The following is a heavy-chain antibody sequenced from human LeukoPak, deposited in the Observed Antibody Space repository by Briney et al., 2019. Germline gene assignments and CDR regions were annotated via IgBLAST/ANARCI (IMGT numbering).Heavy chain of an antibody. Sequence: ASVKVSCKASGYTSTSYGISWVREAPGQRLEWMGWISAYNGNTNYAQKLQGRVTMPTDTSTSTAYMELRSLRSDDATEYYCARLEEQPVLGGQGTLVTVSS. D-gene: IGHD1-1*01. V-gene: IGHV1-18*01. CDR2: ISAYNGNT. CDR3: ARLEEQPVL. J-gene: IGHJ4*02. CDR1: GYTSTSYG.